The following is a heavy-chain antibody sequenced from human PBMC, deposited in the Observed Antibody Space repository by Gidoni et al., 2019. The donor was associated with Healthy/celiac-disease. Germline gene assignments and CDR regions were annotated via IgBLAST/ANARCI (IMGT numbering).Heavy chain of an antibody. CDR3: ARDLARYCSSTSCYTFFF. CDR2: ISYDGSNK. V-gene: IGHV3-30-3*01. Sequence: QVQLVESGGGVVQPGRSLRLSCAASGFTFSSYARHWVRQAPGKGLEWVAVISYDGSNKYYADSVKGRFTISRDNSKNTLYLQMNSLRAEDTAVYYCARDLARYCSSTSCYTFFFWGQGTLVTVSS. CDR1: GFTFSSYA. D-gene: IGHD2-2*02. J-gene: IGHJ4*02.